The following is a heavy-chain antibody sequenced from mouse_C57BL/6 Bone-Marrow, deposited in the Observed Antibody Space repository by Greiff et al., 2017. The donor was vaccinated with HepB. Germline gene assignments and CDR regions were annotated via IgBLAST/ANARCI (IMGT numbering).Heavy chain of an antibody. CDR2: IDPENGDT. CDR1: GFNIKDDY. CDR3: TTLGAYAMDY. V-gene: IGHV14-4*01. J-gene: IGHJ4*01. Sequence: EVQLQQSGAELVRPGASVKLSCTASGFNIKDDYMHWVKQRPEQGLEWIGWIDPENGDTEYASKFQGKATITADTTSNTAYLQLSSLTSEDTAVYYCTTLGAYAMDYWGQGTSVTVSS.